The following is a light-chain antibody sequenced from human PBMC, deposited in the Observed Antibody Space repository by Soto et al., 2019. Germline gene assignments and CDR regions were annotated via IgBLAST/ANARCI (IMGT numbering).Light chain of an antibody. V-gene: IGKV1-5*03. J-gene: IGKJ1*01. CDR3: QQYSSYPGT. Sequence: DIQMTQSPSTLSASVGDRVTITCRASQSISTWLAWYQRKPGKATNLLVYQASSLQSGVQSRFSGSGSGTEFTLTISSLQPDDFATYYCQQYSSYPGTFGQGTKVEIK. CDR2: QAS. CDR1: QSISTW.